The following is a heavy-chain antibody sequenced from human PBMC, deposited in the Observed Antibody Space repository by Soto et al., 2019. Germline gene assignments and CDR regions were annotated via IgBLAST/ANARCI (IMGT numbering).Heavy chain of an antibody. Sequence: SETLSLTCTVSGGSISSSSYYWGWIRQPPGKGLEWIGSIYYSGSTYYNPSLKSRVTISVDTSKNQFSLKLSSVTAADTAVYYCATDRTYYGSGSLFVYWGQGTLVTVSS. J-gene: IGHJ4*02. CDR2: IYYSGST. V-gene: IGHV4-39*01. D-gene: IGHD3-10*01. CDR3: ATDRTYYGSGSLFVY. CDR1: GGSISSSSYY.